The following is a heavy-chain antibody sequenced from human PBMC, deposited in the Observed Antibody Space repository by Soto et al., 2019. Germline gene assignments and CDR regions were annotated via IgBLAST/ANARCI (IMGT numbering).Heavy chain of an antibody. V-gene: IGHV4-39*07. CDR3: ARVHVDILTGYGDGTFDY. J-gene: IGHJ4*02. CDR2: MYYSGST. CDR1: GGSISSSSYF. Sequence: SETLSLTCTVSGGSISSSSYFWGWIRQPPGKGLEWIGSMYYSGSTNYNPSLKSRVTISVDTSKNHFSLKLSSVTAADTAVYYCARVHVDILTGYGDGTFDYWGQGTLVTVSS. D-gene: IGHD3-9*01.